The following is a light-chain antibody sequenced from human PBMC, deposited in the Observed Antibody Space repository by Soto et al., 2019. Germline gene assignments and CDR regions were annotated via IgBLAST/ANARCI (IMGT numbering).Light chain of an antibody. Sequence: DIVLTQSPATLSVSPGERATLSCRASQSVGINLVWYQQKPGQAPRFLIYAASSRATGVPDRFSGSGSGTDFTLTISRLEPEDFAVYYCQHYVTSPLTFGGGTKVDIK. CDR3: QHYVTSPLT. CDR1: QSVGIN. CDR2: AAS. J-gene: IGKJ4*01. V-gene: IGKV3-20*01.